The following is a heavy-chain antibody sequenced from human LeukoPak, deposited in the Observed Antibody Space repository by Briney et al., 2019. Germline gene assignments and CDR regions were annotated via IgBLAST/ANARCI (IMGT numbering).Heavy chain of an antibody. CDR1: GYTFTSNW. D-gene: IGHD6-19*01. CDR3: ARGGYTNGWDYFDY. V-gene: IGHV5-51*01. Sequence: GESLKISCKASGYTFTSNWIGWVRQMPGKGLEWVGVIYPGDSDVRYSPSFRGQVTISADKSISTAYLQWTGLETSDTAIFYCARGGYTNGWDYFDYWAQGTLVTVSS. CDR2: IYPGDSDV. J-gene: IGHJ4*02.